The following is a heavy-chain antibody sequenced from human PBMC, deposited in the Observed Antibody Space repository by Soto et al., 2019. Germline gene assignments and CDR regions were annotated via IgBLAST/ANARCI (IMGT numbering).Heavy chain of an antibody. CDR2: ISGSTGET. Sequence: GASVKVSCKASGYTFTNYGITWVRQAPGQGLEWMGWISGSTGETDYAQTFQGRVTLTTDTSTTTGYMELRSLRSDDTAVYYCARVLCGGGAYYPPWAWGQGTLVTVSS. D-gene: IGHD2-21*02. V-gene: IGHV1-18*04. J-gene: IGHJ4*02. CDR3: ARVLCGGGAYYPPWA. CDR1: GYTFTNYG.